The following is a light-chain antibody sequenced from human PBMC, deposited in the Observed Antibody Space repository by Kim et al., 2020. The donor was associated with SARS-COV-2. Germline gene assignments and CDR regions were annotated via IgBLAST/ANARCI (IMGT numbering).Light chain of an antibody. CDR3: QVWDSSLEV. Sequence: SYELTQPLSVSLALGQTARITCGGNNIGSKNVHWYQQKPGQAPVLVIYRDSNRPSGIPERFSGSNSGNTATLTISRAQAGDEADYYCQVWDSSLEVFGGGTQLTVL. V-gene: IGLV3-9*01. CDR2: RDS. CDR1: NIGSKN. J-gene: IGLJ2*01.